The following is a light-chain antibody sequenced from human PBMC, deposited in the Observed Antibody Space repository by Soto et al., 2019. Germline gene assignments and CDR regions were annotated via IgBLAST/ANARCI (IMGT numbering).Light chain of an antibody. CDR2: KVS. CDR1: QSLVYSDGNTY. J-gene: IGKJ4*01. Sequence: DVVMTLSPLSLPVTLGQPASISCKSSQSLVYSDGNTYLNWFQQRPGQSPRRLIYKVSNRDSGVPDRVSGSGSGTDFTLKISRVEADDVGVYYCMQGTHWPPTFGGGTKVEIK. V-gene: IGKV2-30*01. CDR3: MQGTHWPPT.